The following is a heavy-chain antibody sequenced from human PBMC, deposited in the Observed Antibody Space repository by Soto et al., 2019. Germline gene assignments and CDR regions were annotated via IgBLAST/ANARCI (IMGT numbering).Heavy chain of an antibody. Sequence: SETLSLTCTVSGGSISSYYWSWIRQPPGKGLEWIGYIYYSGSTNYNPSLKSRVTISVDTSKNQFSLKLSSVTAADTAVYYCARAVSGYDGWFDPWGQGTLVTVSS. CDR2: IYYSGST. CDR1: GGSISSYY. J-gene: IGHJ5*02. D-gene: IGHD5-12*01. V-gene: IGHV4-59*01. CDR3: ARAVSGYDGWFDP.